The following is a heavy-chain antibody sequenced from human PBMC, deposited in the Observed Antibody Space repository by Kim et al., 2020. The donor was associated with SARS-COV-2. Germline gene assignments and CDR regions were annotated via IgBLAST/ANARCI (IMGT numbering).Heavy chain of an antibody. D-gene: IGHD6-6*01. Sequence: PSLKSRVTISVDTSKNQFSLKLSSVTAADTAVYYCAKLAAINYYYYMDVWGKGTTVTVSS. CDR3: AKLAAINYYYYMDV. V-gene: IGHV4-61*07. J-gene: IGHJ6*03.